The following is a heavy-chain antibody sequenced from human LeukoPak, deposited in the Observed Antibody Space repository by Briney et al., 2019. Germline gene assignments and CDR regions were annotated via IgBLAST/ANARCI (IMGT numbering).Heavy chain of an antibody. CDR2: ISWNSGSI. V-gene: IGHV3-9*02. CDR1: GFTSSNYA. Sequence: GGSLRLSCAASGFTSSNYAMHWVRQAPGKGLEWVTGISWNSGSIGYADSVKGRFTISRDNAKNSLYLQMNSLRAEDMALYYCAKDMAPYYYDSSGYDNAFDIWGQGTMVTVSS. D-gene: IGHD3-22*01. J-gene: IGHJ3*02. CDR3: AKDMAPYYYDSSGYDNAFDI.